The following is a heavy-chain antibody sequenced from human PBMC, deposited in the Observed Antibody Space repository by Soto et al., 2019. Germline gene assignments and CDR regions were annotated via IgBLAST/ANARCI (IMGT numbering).Heavy chain of an antibody. CDR2: MNPNSGNT. Sequence: GASVKVSCKASGYTFTSYDINWVRQATGQGLEWMGWMNPNSGNTGYAQKFQGRVTMTRNTSISTAYMELSSLRAEDTAVYYCAKARSTVAGLFDYWGQGTLDTVSS. CDR1: GYTFTSYD. J-gene: IGHJ4*02. CDR3: AKARSTVAGLFDY. D-gene: IGHD6-19*01. V-gene: IGHV1-8*01.